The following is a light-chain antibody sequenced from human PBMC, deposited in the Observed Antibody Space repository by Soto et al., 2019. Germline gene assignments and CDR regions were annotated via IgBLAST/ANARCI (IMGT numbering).Light chain of an antibody. CDR2: GAS. Sequence: EIVLTQSPATLSLSPGERATPSCRASQSVSSSLAWYQQKPGQAPRLLIHGASSRATGIPDRFSGSGSGTDFTLTISRLEPEDFAVYYCQQYGSSPPLTFGGGTKVDI. CDR1: QSVSSS. J-gene: IGKJ4*01. CDR3: QQYGSSPPLT. V-gene: IGKV3-20*01.